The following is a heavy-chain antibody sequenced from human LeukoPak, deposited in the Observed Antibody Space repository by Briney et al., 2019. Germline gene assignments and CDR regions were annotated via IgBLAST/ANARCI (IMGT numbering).Heavy chain of an antibody. CDR2: IYPGDSDT. Sequence: HGESLKISCKGSGYSFTSYWIGWVRQMPGKGLEWMGIIYPGDSDTRYSPSFQGQVTISADKSISTAYLQWSSLKASDTAMYYCAWTMDYSNYGGDAFDIWGQGTMVTVSS. V-gene: IGHV5-51*01. CDR3: AWTMDYSNYGGDAFDI. CDR1: GYSFTSYW. D-gene: IGHD4-11*01. J-gene: IGHJ3*02.